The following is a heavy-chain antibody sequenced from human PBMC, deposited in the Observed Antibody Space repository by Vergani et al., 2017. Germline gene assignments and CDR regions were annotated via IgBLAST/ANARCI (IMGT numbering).Heavy chain of an antibody. CDR1: GFTFSSYG. J-gene: IGHJ6*03. V-gene: IGHV3-33*01. Sequence: QVQLVESGGGVVQPGRSLRLSCAASGFTFSSYGMHWVRQAPGKGLEWVAVIWYDGSNKYYADSVKGRFTISRDKSKNTLYLQMNSQRAEDTAVYYCASDPDNWNSRFYYYYMDVWGKGTTVTVSS. CDR3: ASDPDNWNSRFYYYYMDV. CDR2: IWYDGSNK. D-gene: IGHD1-7*01.